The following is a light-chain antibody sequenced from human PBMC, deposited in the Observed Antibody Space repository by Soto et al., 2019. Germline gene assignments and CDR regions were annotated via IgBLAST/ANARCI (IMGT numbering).Light chain of an antibody. V-gene: IGKV4-1*01. CDR3: QQYYATPQT. Sequence: DIVMTQSPDSLAVSLGERATINCKSSQSVLYSANNKNYLSWYQQKPGQPPKLLIYWASTRESGVPDRFSGSGSGTDFTLTISSLQAADVAVYYCQQYYATPQTFGQGNKVEIK. CDR2: WAS. CDR1: QSVLYSANNKNY. J-gene: IGKJ1*01.